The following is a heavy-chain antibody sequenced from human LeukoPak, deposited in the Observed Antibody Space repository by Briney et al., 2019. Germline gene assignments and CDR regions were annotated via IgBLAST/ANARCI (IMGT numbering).Heavy chain of an antibody. Sequence: GGSLRLSCAVSEFSVSSNYMNWVRQAPGKGLEWVSVIYSGGATYYADSVRGRFTISSDNSKNMVSLQMTSLGAEDTAVYYCARSSLGSGSILFEYWGQGTLVTVSS. J-gene: IGHJ4*02. V-gene: IGHV3-53*01. CDR2: IYSGGAT. CDR3: ARSSLGSGSILFEY. CDR1: EFSVSSNY. D-gene: IGHD3-10*01.